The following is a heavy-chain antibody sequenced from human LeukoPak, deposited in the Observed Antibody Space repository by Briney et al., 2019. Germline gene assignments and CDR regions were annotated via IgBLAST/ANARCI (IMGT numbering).Heavy chain of an antibody. CDR3: ARDSKWFGEPAGWFDP. CDR2: IYYSGST. D-gene: IGHD3-10*01. CDR1: GGSISSYY. V-gene: IGHV4-59*01. J-gene: IGHJ5*02. Sequence: SETLSLTCTVSGGSISSYYWSWIRQPPGQGLEWIGYIYYSGSTNYNPSLKSRVTISVDTSKNQFSLKLSSVTAADTAVYYCARDSKWFGEPAGWFDPWGQGTLVTVSS.